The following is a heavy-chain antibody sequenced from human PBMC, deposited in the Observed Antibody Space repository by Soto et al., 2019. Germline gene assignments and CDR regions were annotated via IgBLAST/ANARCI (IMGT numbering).Heavy chain of an antibody. D-gene: IGHD3-3*01. Sequence: SETLSLTCAVYGGSFSGYSWTWLRQPPGKGLEWIGEINHSGTTDYSPALKSRVTMSADTSKNQFSLRMTSVTAADTAVYYCARARFDSWSHIYYGLDVWGQGTTVTVSS. CDR1: GGSFSGYS. CDR2: INHSGTT. CDR3: ARARFDSWSHIYYGLDV. J-gene: IGHJ6*02. V-gene: IGHV4-34*01.